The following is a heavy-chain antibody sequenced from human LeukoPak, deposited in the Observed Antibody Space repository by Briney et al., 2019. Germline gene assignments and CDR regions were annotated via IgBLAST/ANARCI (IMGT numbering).Heavy chain of an antibody. V-gene: IGHV3-9*01. D-gene: IGHD1-26*01. J-gene: IGHJ4*02. CDR2: ISWNSGSI. Sequence: PGGSLRLSYAASGFTFDDYAMHWVRQAPGKGLEWVSGISWNSGSIGYADSVKGRFTISRDNAKNSLYLQMNSLRAGGTALYYCAKELVGAIDYWGQGTLVTVSS. CDR3: AKELVGAIDY. CDR1: GFTFDDYA.